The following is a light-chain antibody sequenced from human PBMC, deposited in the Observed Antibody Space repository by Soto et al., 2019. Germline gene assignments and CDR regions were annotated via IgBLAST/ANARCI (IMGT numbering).Light chain of an antibody. CDR2: GAC. V-gene: IGKV3-20*01. CDR1: QSISSNY. J-gene: IGKJ1*01. CDR3: HQYGSAPAWT. Sequence: EIVLTHSPGTLSLFPGERATLSCRASQSISSNYLAWYQQKPGQAPRLLIHGACNRATGIPDRFSGAGSGTDFTLTISRLEPEDFAVYYCHQYGSAPAWTFGQGTKVEIK.